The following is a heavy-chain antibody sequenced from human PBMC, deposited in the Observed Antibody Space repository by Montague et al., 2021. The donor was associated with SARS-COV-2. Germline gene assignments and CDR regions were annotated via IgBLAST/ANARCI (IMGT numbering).Heavy chain of an antibody. CDR2: IYYTRST. V-gene: IGHV4-59*02. D-gene: IGHD3-22*01. CDR3: VRDFYDTSDYFQGTFDV. CDR1: GVSVNNYY. Sequence: SETLSLTCSVSGVSVNNYYWAWIRQTPEKGLEWIGYIYYTRSTNYNPSLRNRITISIDTSANQFSLKLRSVTPADTAVYYCVRDFYDTSDYFQGTFDVWGHGTVVSVSS. J-gene: IGHJ3*01.